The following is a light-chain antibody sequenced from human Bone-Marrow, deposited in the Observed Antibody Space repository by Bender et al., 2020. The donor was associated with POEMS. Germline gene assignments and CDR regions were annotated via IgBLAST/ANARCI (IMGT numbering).Light chain of an antibody. CDR2: DVT. V-gene: IGLV2-23*02. CDR1: SSDVGSYNL. CDR3: CSYAPSSVI. J-gene: IGLJ2*01. Sequence: QSALTQPASVSGSPGQSITISCTGTSSDVGSYNLVSWYRHHPGKAPKVVIYDVTERPSGVSNRLSGSKSGNTASLTISGLQADDEAHYFCCSYAPSSVIFGGGTKLTVL.